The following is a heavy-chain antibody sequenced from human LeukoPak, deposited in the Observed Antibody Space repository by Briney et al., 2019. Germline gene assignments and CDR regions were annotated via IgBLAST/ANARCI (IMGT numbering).Heavy chain of an antibody. CDR3: GTWGSRLTDLDY. CDR1: GFTFSSYG. Sequence: GGSLRLSCAASGFTFSSYGMHWVRQAPGKGLEWVAVISYDGSNKYYADSVKGRFTISRDNSKNTLYLQMNSLRAEDTAVYYRGTWGSRLTDLDYWGQGTLVTVSS. D-gene: IGHD7-27*01. CDR2: ISYDGSNK. J-gene: IGHJ4*02. V-gene: IGHV3-30*03.